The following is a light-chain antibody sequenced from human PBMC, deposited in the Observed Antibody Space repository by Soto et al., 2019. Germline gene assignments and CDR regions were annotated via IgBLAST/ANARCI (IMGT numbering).Light chain of an antibody. CDR3: QQYNNWPLT. Sequence: EIVMTQSPGTLSLSPGERATLSFMASQSVGSDYLAWYPQKPGQAPRLLTYGASSRATGIPVRFSGSGSGTKFTLTISSLQSEDFAVYYCQQYNNWPLTFGQGTRLEIK. J-gene: IGKJ5*01. V-gene: IGKV3-15*01. CDR1: QSVGSD. CDR2: GAS.